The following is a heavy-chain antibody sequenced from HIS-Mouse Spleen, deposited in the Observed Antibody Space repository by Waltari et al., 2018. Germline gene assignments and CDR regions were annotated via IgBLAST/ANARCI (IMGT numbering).Heavy chain of an antibody. CDR2: IWYDGSNK. J-gene: IGHJ6*02. V-gene: IGHV3-33*01. CDR1: GFTFSTHG. Sequence: QVQLVESGGGVVQPGRSLRLSCAASGFTFSTHGRHWVRQAPGKGLEWVAVIWYDGSNKYYADSVKGRFTISRDNSKNTLYLQMNSLRAEDTAVYYCARDSGLITIIPYGMDVWGQGTTVTVSS. D-gene: IGHD3-10*01. CDR3: ARDSGLITIIPYGMDV.